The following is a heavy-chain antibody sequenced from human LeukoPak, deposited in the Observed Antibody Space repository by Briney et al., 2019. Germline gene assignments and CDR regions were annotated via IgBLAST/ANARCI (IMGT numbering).Heavy chain of an antibody. CDR3: ARHWFISSGHYIDY. J-gene: IGHJ4*02. V-gene: IGHV4-59*13. CDR1: GGSISSYY. CDR2: IYYSGST. Sequence: SETLSLTCTVSGGSISSYYWSWIRQPPGKGLEWIGYIYYSGSTNYNPSLKSRVTISVDTSKNQFSLKLSSVTAADTAVYYCARHWFISSGHYIDYWGQGTLVTVSS. D-gene: IGHD6-19*01.